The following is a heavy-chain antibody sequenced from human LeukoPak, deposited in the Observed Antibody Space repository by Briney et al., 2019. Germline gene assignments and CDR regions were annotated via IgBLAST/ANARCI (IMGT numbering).Heavy chain of an antibody. CDR2: ISGSGGGT. Sequence: GGSLRLSCAVSGISLSNYGMSWVRQAPGKGLEWVAGISGSGGGTNYADSVKGRFTISRDNPKNTLYLQMNGLRAEDTAVYFCAKRGVVIRVILVGFHKEAYYFDSWGQGALVTVSS. CDR3: AKRGVVIRVILVGFHKEAYYFDS. D-gene: IGHD3-22*01. J-gene: IGHJ4*02. CDR1: GISLSNYG. V-gene: IGHV3-23*01.